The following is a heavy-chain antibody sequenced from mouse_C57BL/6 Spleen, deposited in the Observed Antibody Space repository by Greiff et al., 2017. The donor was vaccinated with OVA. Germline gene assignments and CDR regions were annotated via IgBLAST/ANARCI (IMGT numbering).Heavy chain of an antibody. D-gene: IGHD2-1*01. Sequence: QVQLQQPGAELVMPGASVKLSCKASGYTFTSYWMHWVKQRPGQGLEWIGEIDPSDSYTNYNQKFKGKSTLTVDKSSSTAYMQLSSLTSEDSAVYYCALYGNDDYWGQGTTLTVSS. J-gene: IGHJ2*01. CDR2: IDPSDSYT. CDR1: GYTFTSYW. CDR3: ALYGNDDY. V-gene: IGHV1-69*01.